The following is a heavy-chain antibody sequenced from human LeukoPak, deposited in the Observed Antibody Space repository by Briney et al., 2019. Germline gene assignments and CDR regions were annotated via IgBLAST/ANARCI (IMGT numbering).Heavy chain of an antibody. Sequence: ASVEVSCKASGYTFTSYYMHWVRQAPGQGLEWMGIINPGGGSTSYAQKFQGRVAMTRDMSTSTVYLELSGLRSEDTAVYYCAIDGEYCSGGTCYYFDYWGQGTLVTVSS. CDR3: AIDGEYCSGGTCYYFDY. CDR2: INPGGGST. CDR1: GYTFTSYY. J-gene: IGHJ4*02. V-gene: IGHV1-46*01. D-gene: IGHD2-15*01.